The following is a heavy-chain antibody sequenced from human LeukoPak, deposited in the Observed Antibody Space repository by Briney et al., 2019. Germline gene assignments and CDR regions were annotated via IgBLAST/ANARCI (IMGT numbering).Heavy chain of an antibody. V-gene: IGHV3-23*01. CDR1: GFTFSSYA. D-gene: IGHD6-13*01. CDR2: ISGSGGST. J-gene: IGHJ4*02. CDR3: AKDQTRPWYSSSLESFDY. Sequence: PGGSLRLSCAASGFTFSSYAMSWVRQAPGKGLEWVSAISGSGGSTYYADSVKGRFTISRDNSKNTLYLQMNSLRAEDTAVYYCAKDQTRPWYSSSLESFDYWGQGTLVTVSS.